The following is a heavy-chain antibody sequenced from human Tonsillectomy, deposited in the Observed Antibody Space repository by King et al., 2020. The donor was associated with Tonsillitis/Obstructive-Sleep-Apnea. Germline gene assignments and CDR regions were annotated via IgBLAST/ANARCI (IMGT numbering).Heavy chain of an antibody. D-gene: IGHD5-18*01. Sequence: VQLVESGAEVKKPGESLRISCKGSGYSFTSYWITWVRQMPGKGLEWMGTIDPSDSYTNYSPSFQGHGTISADKSISTAYLQWSSLKASDTAMYYCASNTGYSNGYRYGMDVWGQGTTVTVSS. CDR3: ASNTGYSNGYRYGMDV. CDR2: IDPSDSYT. V-gene: IGHV5-10-1*03. J-gene: IGHJ6*02. CDR1: GYSFTSYW.